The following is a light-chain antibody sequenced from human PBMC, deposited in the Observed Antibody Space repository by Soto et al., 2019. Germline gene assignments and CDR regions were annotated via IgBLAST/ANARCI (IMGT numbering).Light chain of an antibody. CDR1: QSVLHSSTNKNY. Sequence: DIVMTQSPDSLAVSLGERATINCKSSQSVLHSSTNKNYLAWYQQKPGQSPNLLIYWASAREYGVPDRFSGSGSGTDFNLTISSLQAEDVAVYYCQQYYSIPWTFGQGTKVEIK. CDR2: WAS. J-gene: IGKJ1*01. V-gene: IGKV4-1*01. CDR3: QQYYSIPWT.